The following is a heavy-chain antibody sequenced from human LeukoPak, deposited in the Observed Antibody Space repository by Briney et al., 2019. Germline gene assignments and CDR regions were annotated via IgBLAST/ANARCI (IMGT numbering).Heavy chain of an antibody. CDR1: GYTFTTYA. D-gene: IGHD5/OR15-5a*01. CDR2: INAGNGNT. V-gene: IGHV1-3*01. Sequence: ASVKVSCKASGYTFTTYAMHWVRQAPGQRLEWMGWINAGNGNTKYSQKFQGRVTITRDTSASAAYMELSSLRSEDTAVYYCESVYDGYYYDYMDVWGKGTTVTVSS. J-gene: IGHJ6*03. CDR3: ESVYDGYYYDYMDV.